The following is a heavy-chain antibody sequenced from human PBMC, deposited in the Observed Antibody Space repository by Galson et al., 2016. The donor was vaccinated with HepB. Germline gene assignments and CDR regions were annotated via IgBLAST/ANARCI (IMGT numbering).Heavy chain of an antibody. J-gene: IGHJ6*02. Sequence: SLRLSCAASGFPFSSYAMSWVRQAPGKGLAWVSTISGAGTASYAYSVKGRFTISRDSSTNTAYLQMNSLRADDTAVYFCARDRGLLHYYYGMDVWGQGTTVTVSS. D-gene: IGHD4-17*01. V-gene: IGHV3-23*01. CDR1: GFPFSSYA. CDR3: ARDRGLLHYYYGMDV. CDR2: ISGAGTA.